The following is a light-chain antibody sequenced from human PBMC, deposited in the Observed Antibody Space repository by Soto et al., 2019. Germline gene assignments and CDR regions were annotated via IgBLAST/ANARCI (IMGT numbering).Light chain of an antibody. CDR3: QQRSSWWT. CDR1: QSVSSY. V-gene: IGKV3-11*01. Sequence: EIVLTQSPATLSLSPGERATLSCRASQSVSSYLAWYQQKPGQAPRLLIYDASNRATGIPARYSGRGSGTAFKLTTSSLEPEDFAVYYCQQRSSWWTFGQGTKVEIK. CDR2: DAS. J-gene: IGKJ1*01.